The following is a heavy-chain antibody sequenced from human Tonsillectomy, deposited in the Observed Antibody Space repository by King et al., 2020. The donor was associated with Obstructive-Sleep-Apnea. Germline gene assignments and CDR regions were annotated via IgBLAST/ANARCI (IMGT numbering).Heavy chain of an antibody. CDR1: GFTCSSYW. J-gene: IGHJ4*02. Sequence: VQLVESGGALVQPGGSLRLSCATSGFTCSSYWLTLVRQAPGKGREWVANITQDGSEKYYSDAVKGRFIISRDNAQNSPYLQMDSLGAGDTAVYYCARVLLWFGELTYWGQGTLVTVSS. V-gene: IGHV3-7*01. CDR2: ITQDGSEK. D-gene: IGHD3-10*01. CDR3: ARVLLWFGELTY.